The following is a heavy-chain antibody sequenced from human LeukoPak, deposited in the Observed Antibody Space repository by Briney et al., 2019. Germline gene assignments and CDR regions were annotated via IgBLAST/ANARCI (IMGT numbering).Heavy chain of an antibody. CDR1: GGSISNYY. CDR3: ARDGYYLGFDY. Sequence: WETLSLTCTVSGGSISNYYWSWVRQPPGKGLEWIGYTYYSGSTNYNPSLKSRVTISVDTSKNQFSLKLSSVTAADTAVYYCARDGYYLGFDYWGQGTLVTVSS. J-gene: IGHJ4*02. V-gene: IGHV4-59*01. D-gene: IGHD3-22*01. CDR2: TYYSGST.